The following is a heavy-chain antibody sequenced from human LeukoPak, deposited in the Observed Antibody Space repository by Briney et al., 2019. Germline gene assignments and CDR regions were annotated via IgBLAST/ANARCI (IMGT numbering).Heavy chain of an antibody. CDR3: ARVYGRYYGSGGPIDY. CDR1: GGSLSSYY. V-gene: IGHV4-38-2*02. D-gene: IGHD3-10*01. Sequence: SETLSLTCTVSGGSLSSYYWSWIRQPPGKGLEWIGSIYHSGSTYYNPSLKSRVTISVDTSKNQFSLKLSSVTAADTAVYYCARVYGRYYGSGGPIDYWGQGTLVTVSS. J-gene: IGHJ4*02. CDR2: IYHSGST.